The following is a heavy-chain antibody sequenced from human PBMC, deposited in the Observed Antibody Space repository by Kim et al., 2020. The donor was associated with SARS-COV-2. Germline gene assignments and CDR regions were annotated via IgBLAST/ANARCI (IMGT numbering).Heavy chain of an antibody. CDR1: GFTFGDYA. Sequence: GGSLRLSCTASGFTFGDYAMSWFRQAPGKGLELVGFIRSKAYGGTTEYAASVKGRFTISRDDSKSIAYLQMNSLKTEDTAVYYCTRDRWDIVVVVAATPSFDYWGQGTLVTVSS. CDR3: TRDRWDIVVVVAATPSFDY. V-gene: IGHV3-49*03. J-gene: IGHJ4*02. CDR2: IRSKAYGGTT. D-gene: IGHD2-15*01.